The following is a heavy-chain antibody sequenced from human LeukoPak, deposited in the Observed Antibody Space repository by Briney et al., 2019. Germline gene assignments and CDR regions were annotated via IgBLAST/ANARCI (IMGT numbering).Heavy chain of an antibody. CDR3: GRFTRPGDSVY. J-gene: IGHJ4*02. Sequence: GGSLRLSCAASGFTFSSYWMSWVRQAPGKGLEWVANIKQDGSEKQYVDSVKGRFAISRDNAENSLYLQMNSLKAEDTAVYYCGRFTRPGDSVYWGQGTLVTVSS. CDR1: GFTFSSYW. CDR2: IKQDGSEK. V-gene: IGHV3-7*04. D-gene: IGHD7-27*01.